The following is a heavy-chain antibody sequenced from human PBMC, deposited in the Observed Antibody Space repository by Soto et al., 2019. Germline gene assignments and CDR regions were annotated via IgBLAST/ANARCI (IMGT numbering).Heavy chain of an antibody. CDR1: GYTFTSYG. D-gene: IGHD2-15*01. Sequence: QVQLVQSGAEVKKPGASVKVSCKASGYTFTSYGISWVRQAPGQGLEWMGWISAYNGNTNYAQKLQGRVTMTTDTSTRTAYMELRSLRSDDTAVYYCARDRPTRYCSGGSCYDANWFDPWGQGTLVTASS. J-gene: IGHJ5*02. CDR2: ISAYNGNT. V-gene: IGHV1-18*01. CDR3: ARDRPTRYCSGGSCYDANWFDP.